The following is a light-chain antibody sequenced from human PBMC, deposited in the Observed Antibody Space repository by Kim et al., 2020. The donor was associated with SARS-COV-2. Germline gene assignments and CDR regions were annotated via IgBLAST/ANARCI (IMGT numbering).Light chain of an antibody. CDR3: QHRWT. V-gene: IGKV1-5*03. Sequence: DIQMTQSPSTLSASVGDRVTITCRASQSVSNWLAWYQQKPGKAPNLLISKAATLERGVPPRFTGSGSGTEFTLTISSLQPEDFATYICQHRWTFAQGTKVDIK. J-gene: IGKJ1*01. CDR1: QSVSNW. CDR2: KAA.